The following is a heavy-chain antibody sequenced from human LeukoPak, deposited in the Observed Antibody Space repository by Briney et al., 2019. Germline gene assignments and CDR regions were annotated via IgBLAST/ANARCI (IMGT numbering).Heavy chain of an antibody. V-gene: IGHV4-39*01. CDR2: IYYSGST. Sequence: SETLSLTCTVSGGSISSSSYYWGWIRQPPGKGLEWIGSIYYSGSTYYNPSLKSRVTISVDTSKNQFSLKLSPVTAADTAVYYCATDYGDYYGMDVWGQGTTVTVSS. J-gene: IGHJ6*02. D-gene: IGHD4-17*01. CDR3: ATDYGDYYGMDV. CDR1: GGSISSSSYY.